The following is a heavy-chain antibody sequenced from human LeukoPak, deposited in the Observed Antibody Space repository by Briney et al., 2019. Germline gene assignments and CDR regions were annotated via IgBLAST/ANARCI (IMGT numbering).Heavy chain of an antibody. CDR3: AKDLIGVTMIVVVKYEGGDAFDI. CDR2: ISGSGGST. V-gene: IGHV3-23*01. J-gene: IGHJ3*02. D-gene: IGHD3-22*01. CDR1: GFTFSSYA. Sequence: PGGSLRLSCAASGFTFSSYAMIWVRQAPGKGLDGVSAISGSGGSTYYADSVKGRFTISRDNSKKTLYLQINRLRAEDTAVYYCAKDLIGVTMIVVVKYEGGDAFDIWGQGTMVTVSS.